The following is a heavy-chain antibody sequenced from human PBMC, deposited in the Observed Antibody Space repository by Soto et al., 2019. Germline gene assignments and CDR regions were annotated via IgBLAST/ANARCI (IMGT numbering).Heavy chain of an antibody. CDR3: ARGFGGVSLDYFDF. CDR2: IYYTGST. V-gene: IGHV4-31*03. CDR1: NGSYNGAGHF. J-gene: IGHJ4*02. D-gene: IGHD3-16*01. Sequence: PSETLSQTCSVANGSYNGAGHFWNRLRQHPGKGLEWLGYIYYTGSTYYNPALQRRAVFSIDTSKTRFSLKLTSVTAADTAVYYFARGFGGVSLDYFDFWGRGTLVTVSP.